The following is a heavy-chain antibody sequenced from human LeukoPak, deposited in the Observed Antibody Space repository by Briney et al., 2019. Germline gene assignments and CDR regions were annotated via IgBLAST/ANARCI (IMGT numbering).Heavy chain of an antibody. V-gene: IGHV3-30*02. CDR1: GFNFRIYG. D-gene: IGHD2-8*01. J-gene: IGHJ6*03. Sequence: GGSLRLSCAASGFNFRIYGMHWVRHTPGKGLEWVAFIQYDGSTKVYADSVKGRFTISRDNSKNTVHLQMNSLKAEDTAVYYCAKVPRMAYYYYMDVWGKGTTVTVSS. CDR3: AKVPRMAYYYYMDV. CDR2: IQYDGSTK.